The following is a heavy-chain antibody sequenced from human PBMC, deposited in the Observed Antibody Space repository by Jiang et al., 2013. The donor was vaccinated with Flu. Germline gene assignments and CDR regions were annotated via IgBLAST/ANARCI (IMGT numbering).Heavy chain of an antibody. D-gene: IGHD3-16*02. V-gene: IGHV3-33*01. CDR3: AREENYDYVWGSYRDYYYYGMDV. CDR2: IWYDGSNK. Sequence: GVVQPGRSLRLSCAASGFTFSSYGMHWVRQAPGKGLEWVAVIWYDGSNKYYADSVKGRFTISRDNSKNTLYLQMNSLRAEDTAVYYCAREENYDYVWGSYRDYYYYGMDVWGQGTTVTVSS. J-gene: IGHJ6*02. CDR1: GFTFSSYG.